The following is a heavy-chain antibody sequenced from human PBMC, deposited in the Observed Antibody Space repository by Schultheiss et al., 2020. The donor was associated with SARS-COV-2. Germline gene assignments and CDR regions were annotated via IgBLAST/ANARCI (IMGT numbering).Heavy chain of an antibody. D-gene: IGHD5-18*01. CDR1: GGSFSGYY. CDR3: AKGGAMVTHYYYGMDV. V-gene: IGHV4-34*01. Sequence: SETLSLTCAVYGGSFSGYYWSWIRQPPGKGLEWIGEINHSGSTNYNPSLKSRVTISVDTSKNQFSLKLSSVTAADTAVYYCAKGGAMVTHYYYGMDVWGQGTTVTVSS. CDR2: INHSGST. J-gene: IGHJ6*02.